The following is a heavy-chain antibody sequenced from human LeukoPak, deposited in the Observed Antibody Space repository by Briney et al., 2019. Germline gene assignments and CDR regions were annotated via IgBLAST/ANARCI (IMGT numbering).Heavy chain of an antibody. CDR3: ARDLSSTPNWEFDY. D-gene: IGHD7-27*01. V-gene: IGHV1-2*06. CDR1: GYTFNGYF. Sequence: APVKVSCNTSGYTFNGYFIHWVRQAAGQGLEWMERINPSSGVTEYAQNFQGRVAMSRDTSISTASMELSWLTSDDMAVYYCARDLSSTPNWEFDYWGQGTLVTVSS. J-gene: IGHJ4*02. CDR2: INPSSGVT.